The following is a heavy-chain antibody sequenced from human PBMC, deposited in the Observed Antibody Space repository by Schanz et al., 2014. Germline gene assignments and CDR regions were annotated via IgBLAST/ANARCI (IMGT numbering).Heavy chain of an antibody. Sequence: VQLVESGGGLVQPGGSLRLSCAASGFTFSDHYMDWVRQAPGKGLEWVAAMSYDGSIKYYGDSVKGRFTISRDNSKNTLYLHMNALRSEDTAVYYCARANYRRKINCDYWGRGTLVTVSS. V-gene: IGHV3-30*03. CDR3: ARANYRRKINCDY. CDR2: MSYDGSIK. CDR1: GFTFSDHY. J-gene: IGHJ4*02. D-gene: IGHD3-10*01.